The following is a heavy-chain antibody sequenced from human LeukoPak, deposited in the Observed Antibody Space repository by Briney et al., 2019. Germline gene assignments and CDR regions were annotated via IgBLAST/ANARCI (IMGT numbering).Heavy chain of an antibody. Sequence: KTSETLSLTCAVYGGSFSGYYWSWIRQPPGKGLEWIGEINHSGTTNYNPSLKSRVTMSVDTSKNQFSLKLTSVTAADTAVYYCARQNYGLAPLRYWGQGTLVTVSS. D-gene: IGHD3-10*01. J-gene: IGHJ4*02. CDR2: INHSGTT. V-gene: IGHV4-34*01. CDR1: GGSFSGYY. CDR3: ARQNYGLAPLRY.